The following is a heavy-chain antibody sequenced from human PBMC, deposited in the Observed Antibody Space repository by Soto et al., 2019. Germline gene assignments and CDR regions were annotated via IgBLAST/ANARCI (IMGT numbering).Heavy chain of an antibody. CDR1: GGSISSGGYY. Sequence: QVQLQESGPGLVKPSQTLSLTCTVSGGSISSGGYYWSWIRQHPGKGLEWIGYIYYSGSTYYNPSYMSRVTISVDTSNKQFSLKLSSVTAAETAVYYCATVNSGTRYYYYYYYYMDVWGKGTTVTVSS. J-gene: IGHJ6*03. D-gene: IGHD3-9*01. CDR3: ATVNSGTRYYYYYYYYMDV. V-gene: IGHV4-31*03. CDR2: IYYSGST.